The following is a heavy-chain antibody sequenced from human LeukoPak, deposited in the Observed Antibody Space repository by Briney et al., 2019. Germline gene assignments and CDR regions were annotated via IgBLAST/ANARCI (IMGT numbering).Heavy chain of an antibody. Sequence: SETLSLTCAVYGGSFSGYYWSWIRQLPGKGLEWIGEINHSGSTNYNPSLKSRVTISVDTSKNQFSLKLSSVTAADTAVYYCARHGYLEQHNLGNAFDIWGQGTMVTVSS. CDR2: INHSGST. D-gene: IGHD6-13*01. J-gene: IGHJ3*02. CDR3: ARHGYLEQHNLGNAFDI. V-gene: IGHV4-34*01. CDR1: GGSFSGYY.